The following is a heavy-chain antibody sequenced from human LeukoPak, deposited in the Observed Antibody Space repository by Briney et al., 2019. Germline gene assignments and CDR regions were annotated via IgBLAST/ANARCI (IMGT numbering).Heavy chain of an antibody. CDR3: ARQMRGGSLPLLDY. J-gene: IGHJ4*02. V-gene: IGHV4-39*01. CDR1: GGSISSSSYY. D-gene: IGHD2-15*01. Sequence: PSETLSLTCTVSGGSISSSSYYWGWIRQPPGKGLEWIGSIYYSGSTYYNPSLKSRVTISVDTSKNQFSLKLSSVTAADMAMYYCARQMRGGSLPLLDYWGQGILVTVSS. CDR2: IYYSGST.